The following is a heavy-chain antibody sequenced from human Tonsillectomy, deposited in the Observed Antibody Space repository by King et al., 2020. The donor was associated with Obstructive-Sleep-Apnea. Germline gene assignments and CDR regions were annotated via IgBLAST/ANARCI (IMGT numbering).Heavy chain of an antibody. D-gene: IGHD3-10*01. V-gene: IGHV3-48*04. Sequence: VQLVESGGGLVQPGGSLRLSCAASGFTFSSYSMNWVRQAPGKGVEWVSYISSCSNTLYYADSVKGRVTISRDNAKNSLYLQMNSLRAEDTAVYYCAPRGDYFDYWGQGTLVTVSS. CDR3: APRGDYFDY. J-gene: IGHJ4*02. CDR1: GFTFSSYS. CDR2: ISSCSNTL.